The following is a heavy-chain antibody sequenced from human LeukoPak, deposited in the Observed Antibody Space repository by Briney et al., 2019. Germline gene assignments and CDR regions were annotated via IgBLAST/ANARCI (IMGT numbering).Heavy chain of an antibody. CDR2: VSISSGTI. D-gene: IGHD3-10*01. V-gene: IGHV3-48*04. CDR1: GFTFSGHN. CDR3: ARVSLVRGAPDYYFDY. J-gene: IGHJ4*02. Sequence: GGSLRLSCAASGFTFSGHNMNWVRQAPGKGLEWISFVSISSGTIYYADSVNGRFRISRDNAKSSLDLETNSLRAEDTAVYYCARVSLVRGAPDYYFDYWGQGTLVTVSS.